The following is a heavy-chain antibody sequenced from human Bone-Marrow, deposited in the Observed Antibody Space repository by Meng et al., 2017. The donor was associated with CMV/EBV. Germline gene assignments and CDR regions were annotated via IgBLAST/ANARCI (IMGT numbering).Heavy chain of an antibody. D-gene: IGHD3-10*01. V-gene: IGHV3-15*01. CDR2: IKSKTDGGKT. J-gene: IGHJ5*02. CDR3: KAVLLWFGGLPKP. CDR1: GFTFSNAW. Sequence: GESLKISWAASGFTFSNAWMSWVRQAPGKGLEWVGRIKSKTDGGKTDYAAPVKGSFTSSRDDSKNTLYLQMNRLKTEDTAVDYCKAVLLWFGGLPKPWGQGTLVTVSS.